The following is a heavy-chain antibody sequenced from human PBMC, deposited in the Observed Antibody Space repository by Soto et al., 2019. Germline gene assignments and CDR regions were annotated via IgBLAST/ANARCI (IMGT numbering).Heavy chain of an antibody. J-gene: IGHJ5*02. Sequence: GGSLRLSCAASGFTFDDSVMHWVRQAPGKGLEWVSVVSWNSGSIDYADSVKGRFTISRDNAKNSLYLQMNSLRAEDTALYYCAKGPVLEWLPNWFDPWGQGTLVTVSS. V-gene: IGHV3-9*01. CDR2: VSWNSGSI. CDR3: AKGPVLEWLPNWFDP. D-gene: IGHD3-3*01. CDR1: GFTFDDSV.